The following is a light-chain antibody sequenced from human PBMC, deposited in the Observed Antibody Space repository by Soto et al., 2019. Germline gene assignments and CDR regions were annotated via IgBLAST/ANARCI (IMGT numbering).Light chain of an antibody. Sequence: EIVLTQSPGTLSLSPGDRATLSCRASQSVSSSYLGWYQKKPGQAPRLLIYGVSSRATGIPDRFSGSGSGTDFTLTISRLEPEDFAIYYCQPYNNWPLTFGGGTKVESK. CDR3: QPYNNWPLT. CDR2: GVS. CDR1: QSVSSSY. V-gene: IGKV3-20*01. J-gene: IGKJ4*01.